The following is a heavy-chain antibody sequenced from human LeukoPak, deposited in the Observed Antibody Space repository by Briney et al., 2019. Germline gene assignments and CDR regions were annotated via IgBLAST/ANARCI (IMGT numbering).Heavy chain of an antibody. CDR1: GFTFSSYA. CDR3: AKDLGYYDSSGYCPFDY. V-gene: IGHV3-23*01. J-gene: IGHJ4*02. Sequence: GGSLRLSCAASGFTFSSYAMSWVRQAPGKGLEWVSAISGSGGSTYYADSVKGRFTISRDNSKNTPYLQMNSLRAEDTAVYYCAKDLGYYDSSGYCPFDYWGQGTLVTVSS. D-gene: IGHD3-22*01. CDR2: ISGSGGST.